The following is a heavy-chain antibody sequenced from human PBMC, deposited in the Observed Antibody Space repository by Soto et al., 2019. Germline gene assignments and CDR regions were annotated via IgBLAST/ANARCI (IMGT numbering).Heavy chain of an antibody. CDR2: LYYGRSA. Sequence: QVQLQESGPGLVKPSETLSLTCAVSGDSISSYYCMWIRQPPGKGLESIGYLYYGRSANYNPSLKRRVTWSVDTSTNQCSLTLRSMTAADTAVYYCALRSMAVVPEYWGQGTLVTVSS. CDR3: ALRSMAVVPEY. J-gene: IGHJ4*02. D-gene: IGHD3-22*01. V-gene: IGHV4-59*01. CDR1: GDSISSYY.